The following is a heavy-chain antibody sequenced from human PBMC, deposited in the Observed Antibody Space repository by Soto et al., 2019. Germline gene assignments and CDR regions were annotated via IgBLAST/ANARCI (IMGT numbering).Heavy chain of an antibody. CDR3: AKCPIEYSSSLNWFDP. Sequence: QVQLVESGGGVVQPGRSLRLSCAASGFTFSSYGMHWVRQAPGKGLEWVAVISYDGSNKYYADSVKGRFTISRDNSKNTLYLQMNSLRAEDTAVYYCAKCPIEYSSSLNWFDPWGQGTLVTVSS. J-gene: IGHJ5*02. V-gene: IGHV3-30*18. D-gene: IGHD6-6*01. CDR2: ISYDGSNK. CDR1: GFTFSSYG.